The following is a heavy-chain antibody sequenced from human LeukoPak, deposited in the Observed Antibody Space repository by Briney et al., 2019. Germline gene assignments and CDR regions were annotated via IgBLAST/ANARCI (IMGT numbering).Heavy chain of an antibody. CDR2: IYYSGST. CDR1: GGSISSYH. J-gene: IGHJ3*02. D-gene: IGHD4-17*01. CDR3: ARGMTTVTKTDAFDI. Sequence: SETLSLTCTVSGGSISSYHWSWIRQPPGKGLEWIGYIYYSGSTNYNPSLKSRVTISVDTSKNQFSLKLSSVTAADTAVYYCARGMTTVTKTDAFDIWGQGTMVTVSS. V-gene: IGHV4-59*01.